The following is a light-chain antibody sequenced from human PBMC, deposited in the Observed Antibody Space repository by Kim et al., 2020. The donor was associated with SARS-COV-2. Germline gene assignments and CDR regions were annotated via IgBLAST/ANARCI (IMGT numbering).Light chain of an antibody. CDR1: QSVSSY. CDR2: DAS. CDR3: QQRSNWPLT. J-gene: IGKJ4*01. V-gene: IGKV3-11*01. Sequence: LCPGERATLSCRASQSVSSYLAWYQKKPGQAPRLLIYDASNRATGIPARFSGSGSGTDFTLTISSLEPEDFAVYYCQQRSNWPLTFGGGTKVDIK.